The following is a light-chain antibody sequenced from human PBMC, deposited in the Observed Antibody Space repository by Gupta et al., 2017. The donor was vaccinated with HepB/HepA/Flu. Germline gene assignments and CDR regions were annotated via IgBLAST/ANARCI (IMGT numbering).Light chain of an antibody. Sequence: EIVMTQSPATLSVSPGERATLSCRASQSVSSNLAWYQQKPGQAPRPLIYGASTRATDIPARFSGSGSGTDFTLTISSLQSEDFAVYYCQQYNNWPLTFGGGTKVEIK. J-gene: IGKJ4*01. CDR1: QSVSSN. CDR2: GAS. CDR3: QQYNNWPLT. V-gene: IGKV3-15*01.